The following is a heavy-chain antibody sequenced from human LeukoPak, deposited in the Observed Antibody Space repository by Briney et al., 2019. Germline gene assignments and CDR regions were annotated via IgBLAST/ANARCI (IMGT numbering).Heavy chain of an antibody. D-gene: IGHD1-26*01. CDR2: IYTSGST. Sequence: SQTLSLTCTVSGGSISGGSYYWSWIRQPAGKGLEWIGRIYTSGSTNYNPSLKSRVTISVDTSKNQFSLKLSSVTAADTAVYYCARNGILGYYYYYYMDVWGKGTTVTVSS. CDR3: ARNGILGYYYYYYMDV. J-gene: IGHJ6*03. CDR1: GGSISGGSYY. V-gene: IGHV4-61*02.